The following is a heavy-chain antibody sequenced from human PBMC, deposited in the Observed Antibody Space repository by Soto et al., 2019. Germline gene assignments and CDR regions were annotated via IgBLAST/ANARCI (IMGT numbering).Heavy chain of an antibody. CDR1: GFTFSTYA. CDR2: ISDAAGSA. D-gene: IGHD4-17*01. Sequence: GGSLRLSCAASGFTFSTYAMSWVRQVPGKGLEWVSTISDAAGSAYYVDSVKGRFTISRHNSKKTLYLQMNSLRAEDSAVYYCARPYGGKIGDAPDLWGQGTMVTVSS. V-gene: IGHV3-23*01. CDR3: ARPYGGKIGDAPDL. J-gene: IGHJ3*01.